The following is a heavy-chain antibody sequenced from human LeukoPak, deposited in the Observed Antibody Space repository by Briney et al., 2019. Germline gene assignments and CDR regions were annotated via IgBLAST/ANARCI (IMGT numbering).Heavy chain of an antibody. CDR1: GYTFTSYT. CDR2: INAGNGNT. CDR3: ARARYETRIWPKSRYDYYHYMDV. V-gene: IGHV1-3*03. D-gene: IGHD3-3*01. J-gene: IGHJ6*03. Sequence: ASVKVSCKASGYTFTSYTIHWVRQAPRQRVERMGWINAGNGNTKYSQEFQDRVTITRDTSASTAYMELSSLRSEDMAVYYCARARYETRIWPKSRYDYYHYMDVWGKGTTVTVSS.